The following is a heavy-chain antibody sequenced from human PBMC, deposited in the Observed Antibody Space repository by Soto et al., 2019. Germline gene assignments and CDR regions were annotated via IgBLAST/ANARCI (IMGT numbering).Heavy chain of an antibody. J-gene: IGHJ6*03. CDR2: MNPNSGNT. CDR3: ARGYCSSTSCYGNYYYYMDV. V-gene: IGHV1-8*01. D-gene: IGHD2-2*01. Sequence: ASVKVSCKASGYTFTSYDINWGRQATEQGLEWRGWMNPNSGNTGYAQKFQGRVTMTRNTSISTAYMELSSLRSEDTAVYYCARGYCSSTSCYGNYYYYMDVWGKGTTVTVSS. CDR1: GYTFTSYD.